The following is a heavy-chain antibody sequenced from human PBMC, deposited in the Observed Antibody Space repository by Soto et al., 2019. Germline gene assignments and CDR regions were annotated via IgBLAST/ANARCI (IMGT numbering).Heavy chain of an antibody. CDR2: IRSKANSYAT. V-gene: IGHV3-73*02. CDR3: TSGGSSGSPPGTDY. CDR1: GVTFSGSA. Sequence: EVQLVESGGGLVQPGGSLKLSCAASGVTFSGSAMHWVRQASGKGLEWVGRIRSKANSYATAYAASVKGRFTISRVDSKNTAYLQMNSLKTEDTAVYYCTSGGSSGSPPGTDYWGQGTLVTVSS. D-gene: IGHD6-19*01. J-gene: IGHJ4*02.